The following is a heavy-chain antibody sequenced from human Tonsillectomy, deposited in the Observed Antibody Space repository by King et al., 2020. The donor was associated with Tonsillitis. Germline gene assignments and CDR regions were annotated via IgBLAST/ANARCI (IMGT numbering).Heavy chain of an antibody. CDR2: ISSNGGST. D-gene: IGHD2-2*01. CDR1: GFTFSSYA. J-gene: IGHJ4*02. V-gene: IGHV3-64D*06. Sequence: VQLVESGGGLVQPGGSLRLSCSASGFTFSSYAMHWVRQAPGKGLEYVSAISSNGGSTYYADSVKGRFTISRDNSKNTLYLQMSSLRAEDTAVYYCVKELWRSRFPLNDCSSTSGYPYYFDYWGQGTLVTVSS. CDR3: VKELWRSRFPLNDCSSTSGYPYYFDY.